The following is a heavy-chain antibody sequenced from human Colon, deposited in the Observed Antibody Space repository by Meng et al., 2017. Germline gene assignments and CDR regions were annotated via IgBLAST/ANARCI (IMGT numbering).Heavy chain of an antibody. CDR2: IKSNNDGGTT. Sequence: GGSLRLSCAASGFTFTTAWMTWVRRTPGRGLEWVGRIKSNNDGGTTDYAAPVKGRFTISRDDSKSTLYLQMNSLKIEDTAMYYCGTDIYDWGQGTLVNVSS. CDR3: GTDIYD. CDR1: GFTFTTAW. J-gene: IGHJ4*02. V-gene: IGHV3-15*01. D-gene: IGHD2/OR15-2a*01.